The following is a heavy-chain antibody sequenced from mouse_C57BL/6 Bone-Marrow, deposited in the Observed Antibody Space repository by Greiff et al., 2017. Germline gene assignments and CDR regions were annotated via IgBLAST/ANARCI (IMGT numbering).Heavy chain of an antibody. CDR2: IDPSDSET. V-gene: IGHV1-52*01. CDR3: ARCYYGSSYVDY. J-gene: IGHJ2*01. CDR1: GYTFTSYW. Sequence: QVQLQQPGAELVRPGSSVKLSCKASGYTFTSYWMHWVKQRPIQGLEWIGNIDPSDSETHYNQKFKDKATLTVDKSSSTAYMQLSSLTSEDSAVYYCARCYYGSSYVDYWGQGTTLTVSS. D-gene: IGHD1-1*01.